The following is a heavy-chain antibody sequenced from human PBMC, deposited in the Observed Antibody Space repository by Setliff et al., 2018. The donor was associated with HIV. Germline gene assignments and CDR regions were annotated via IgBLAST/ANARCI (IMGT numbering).Heavy chain of an antibody. D-gene: IGHD6-6*01. CDR1: GFTFSSYW. CDR3: ARGSIGPDY. CDR2: IKQDGSEK. Sequence: GESLKISCAASGFTFSSYWMSWVRQAPGKGLEWVANIKQDGSEKYYVDSVKGRFTISRDNAKNSLYLQMNSLRAEDTAVYYCARGSIGPDYWCQGTLVTVS. V-gene: IGHV3-7*01. J-gene: IGHJ4*02.